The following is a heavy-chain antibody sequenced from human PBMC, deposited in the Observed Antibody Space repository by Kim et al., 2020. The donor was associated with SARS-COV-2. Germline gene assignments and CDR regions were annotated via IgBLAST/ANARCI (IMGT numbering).Heavy chain of an antibody. V-gene: IGHV3-48*02. D-gene: IGHD3-22*01. Sequence: GGSLRLSCAASGFTFSTYSMNWVRQAPGKGLEWVSYISSSSSYIYYADSVRGRFTISRDNAKNSLSLQMNSLRDEDTAVYYCARDRDYDSSCYFAYWGQG. CDR3: ARDRDYDSSCYFAY. CDR1: GFTFSTYS. CDR2: ISSSSSYI. J-gene: IGHJ4*02.